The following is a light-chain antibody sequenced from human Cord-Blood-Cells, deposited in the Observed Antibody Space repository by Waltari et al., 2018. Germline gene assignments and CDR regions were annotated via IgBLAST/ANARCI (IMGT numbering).Light chain of an antibody. CDR1: SSDVGSYNL. J-gene: IGLJ2*01. Sequence: QSALTQPASVSGSPGQSITISCTGTSSDVGSYNLVSWYPQHPGKAPKLMIYEGSKRPSGVSNRCSGSKSGNTASLTISGLQAEDEADYYCCSYAGSSTVVFGGGTKLTVL. V-gene: IGLV2-23*01. CDR2: EGS. CDR3: CSYAGSSTVV.